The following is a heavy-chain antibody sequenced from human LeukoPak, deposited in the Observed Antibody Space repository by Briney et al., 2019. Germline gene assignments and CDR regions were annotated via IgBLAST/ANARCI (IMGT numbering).Heavy chain of an antibody. CDR1: GYTFTSYG. CDR3: ARGLPYYYDSSGYSAAYYFDY. D-gene: IGHD3-22*01. V-gene: IGHV1-18*01. CDR2: ISAYNGST. Sequence: WASVKVSCKASGYTFTSYGITWVRQAPGQGLEWMGWISAYNGSTNYAQKLQGRVTVTTDTSTSTAYMELRSLSSDDTAVYYCARGLPYYYDSSGYSAAYYFDYWGQGTLVTVSS. J-gene: IGHJ4*02.